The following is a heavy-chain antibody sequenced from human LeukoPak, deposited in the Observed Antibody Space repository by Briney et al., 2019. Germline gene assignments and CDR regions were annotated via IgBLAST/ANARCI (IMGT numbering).Heavy chain of an antibody. Sequence: ASVKVSCKASGYTFTSYYMHWVRQAPGQGLEWMGIINPSGGSTSYAQKFQGRVTMTRDTSTSTVYMELSSLRSEDTAVYYCARDSGPLGELLGFDYWGQGTLVTVSS. CDR2: INPSGGST. CDR1: GYTFTSYY. V-gene: IGHV1-46*01. D-gene: IGHD3-10*01. CDR3: ARDSGPLGELLGFDY. J-gene: IGHJ4*02.